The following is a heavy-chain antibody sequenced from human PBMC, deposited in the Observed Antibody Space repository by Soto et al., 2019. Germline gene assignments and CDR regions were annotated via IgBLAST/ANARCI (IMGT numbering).Heavy chain of an antibody. CDR3: ARLNPAYGDYPNYFDY. J-gene: IGHJ4*02. CDR1: GGSISRSSYY. Sequence: SEPPSLNCTVSGGSISRSSYYWGWVRHPPGKGLEWAGRIYYSGSTYYNPSLTSRVTISVATSKNQFSLKLSSVTAADTAVYYCARLNPAYGDYPNYFDYWGQGTLVTVSS. CDR2: IYYSGST. D-gene: IGHD4-17*01. V-gene: IGHV4-39*01.